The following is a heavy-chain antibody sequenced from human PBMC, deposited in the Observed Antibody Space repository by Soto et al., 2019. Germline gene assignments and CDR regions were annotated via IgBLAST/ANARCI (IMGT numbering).Heavy chain of an antibody. D-gene: IGHD6-6*01. J-gene: IGHJ6*02. CDR2: IYYSGST. Sequence: PSETLSLTCTVSGGSISSYYWSWIRQPPGKGLEWIGYIYYSGSTNYNPSLKSRVTISVDTSKNQFSPKLSSVTAADTAVYYCAREGSIAALTNYYYGMDVWGQGTTVTVSS. CDR3: AREGSIAALTNYYYGMDV. CDR1: GGSISSYY. V-gene: IGHV4-59*01.